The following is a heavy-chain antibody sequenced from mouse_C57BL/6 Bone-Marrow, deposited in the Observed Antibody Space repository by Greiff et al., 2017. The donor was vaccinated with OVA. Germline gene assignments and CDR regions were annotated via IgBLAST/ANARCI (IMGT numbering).Heavy chain of an antibody. J-gene: IGHJ4*01. CDR1: GFNIKDDY. Sequence: EVKVEESGAELVRPGASVKLSCTASGFNIKDDYMHWVKQRPEQGLEWIGWIDPENGDTEYASKFQGKATITADTSSNTAYLQLSSLTSEDTAVYYCTTFYDGSYYYAMDYWGQGTSVTVSS. CDR2: IDPENGDT. V-gene: IGHV14-4*01. D-gene: IGHD2-3*01. CDR3: TTFYDGSYYYAMDY.